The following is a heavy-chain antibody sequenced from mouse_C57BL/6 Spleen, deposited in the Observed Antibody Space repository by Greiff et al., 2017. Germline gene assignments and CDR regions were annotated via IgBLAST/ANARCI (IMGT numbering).Heavy chain of an antibody. V-gene: IGHV5-16*01. D-gene: IGHD4-1*01. CDR3: AREGNWGAFDD. CDR2: INYDGSST. CDR1: GFTFSDYY. J-gene: IGHJ2*01. Sequence: EVKLVESEGGLVQPGSSMKLSCTASGFTFSDYYMAWVRQVPEKGLEWVANINYDGSSTYYLASLKSRFIISRDNAKNILYLQMSRLKSEDTATYYCAREGNWGAFDDWGQGTTLTVSS.